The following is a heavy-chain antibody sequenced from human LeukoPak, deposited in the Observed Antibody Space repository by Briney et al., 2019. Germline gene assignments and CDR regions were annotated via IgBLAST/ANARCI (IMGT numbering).Heavy chain of an antibody. D-gene: IGHD1-26*01. J-gene: IGHJ6*02. V-gene: IGHV4-39*01. CDR3: ASPIVDYYYGMDV. Sequence: GSLRLSCAASGFTFSSYAMSWVRQAPGKGLEWIGSIYYSGSTYYNPSLKSRVTISVDTSKNQFSLKLSSVTAADTAVYYCASPIVDYYYGMDVWGQGTTVTVSS. CDR1: GFTFSSYA. CDR2: IYYSGST.